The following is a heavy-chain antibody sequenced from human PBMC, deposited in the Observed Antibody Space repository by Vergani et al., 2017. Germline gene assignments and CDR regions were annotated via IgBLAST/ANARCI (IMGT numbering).Heavy chain of an antibody. Sequence: EVQLVESGGGLVQPGRSLRLSCTASGFTFGDYAMSWFRQAPGKGLEWVGFIRSKAYGGTTEYAASVKGRFTISRDDSKSIAYLQMNSLKTEDTAVYYCARSGYCAHGVCYMTYYYYMDVWGKGTAVTVSS. V-gene: IGHV3-49*03. CDR2: IRSKAYGGTT. CDR3: ARSGYCAHGVCYMTYYYYMDV. J-gene: IGHJ6*03. CDR1: GFTFGDYA. D-gene: IGHD2-8*01.